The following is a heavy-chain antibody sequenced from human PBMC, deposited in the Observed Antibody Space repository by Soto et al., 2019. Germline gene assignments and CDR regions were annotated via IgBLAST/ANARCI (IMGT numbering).Heavy chain of an antibody. D-gene: IGHD2-15*01. CDR2: IGPTRMNT. V-gene: IGHV3-23*01. J-gene: IGHJ2*01. CDR3: ARDGGLLTASWHYDL. CDR1: AFTFSTSV. Sequence: EVLLLESGGDLVQPGGSLRLSCAASAFTFSTSVVAWVRRPPGKGLEWISSIGPTRMNTFSAYAASVKGRFTISRDNSRSAVYLQMNSLRVDDTAVYYCARDGGLLTASWHYDLWGPGTLVTVSS.